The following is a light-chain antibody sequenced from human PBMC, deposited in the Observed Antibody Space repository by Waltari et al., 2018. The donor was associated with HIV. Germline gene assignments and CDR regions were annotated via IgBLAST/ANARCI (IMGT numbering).Light chain of an antibody. CDR2: AAS. Sequence: DLQMTQSPSSVSASVGDRVTITCRASQGISSWLAWYQKKPGKAPKLLIYAASSLQSGVPSRFSGSGSGTDFTLTISSLQPEDFATYYCQQANSFPFTFGPGTKLNIK. CDR1: QGISSW. J-gene: IGKJ3*01. CDR3: QQANSFPFT. V-gene: IGKV1D-12*01.